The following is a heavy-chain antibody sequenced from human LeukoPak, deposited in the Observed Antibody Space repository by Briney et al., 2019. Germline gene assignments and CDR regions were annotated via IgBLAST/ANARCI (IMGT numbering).Heavy chain of an antibody. J-gene: IGHJ3*02. CDR3: ARASLTTVTPDDAFDI. CDR2: IYYTGNT. Sequence: SETLSLTCTVSSGSVSSGGCCWSWIRQHPGKGLVWVGYIYYTGNTFYNPSLKSRVAIAVDTSKIQFSLKLTSVTAADTAVYYCARASLTTVTPDDAFDIWGQGTMVTVSS. D-gene: IGHD4-17*01. CDR1: SGSVSSGGCC. V-gene: IGHV4-31*03.